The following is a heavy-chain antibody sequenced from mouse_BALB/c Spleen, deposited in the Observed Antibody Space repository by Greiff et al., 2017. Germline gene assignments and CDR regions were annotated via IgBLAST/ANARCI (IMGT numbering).Heavy chain of an antibody. CDR1: GFTFSSYA. D-gene: IGHD1-1*01. J-gene: IGHJ2*01. Sequence: EVKLLESGGGLVKPGGSLKLSCAASGFTFSSYAMSWVRQTPEKRLEWVASISSGGSTYYPDSVKGRFTISRDNARNILYLQMSSLRSEDTAMYYCARGGVITTVVATDYFDYWGQGTTLTVSS. V-gene: IGHV5-6-5*01. CDR2: ISSGGST. CDR3: ARGGVITTVVATDYFDY.